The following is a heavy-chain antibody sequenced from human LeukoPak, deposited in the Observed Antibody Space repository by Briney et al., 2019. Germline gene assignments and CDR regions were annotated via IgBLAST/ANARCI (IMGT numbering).Heavy chain of an antibody. J-gene: IGHJ3*01. CDR2: IKQDGSEK. D-gene: IGHD2-2*01. CDR1: GFTFSNYR. V-gene: IGHV3-7*01. CDR3: ARDQGYCTSASCRGDAFDV. Sequence: GGSLRLSCAASGFTFSNYRMSWVRQAPGKGLEWVAKIKQDGSEKYYVDSVKGRFTISRDNAKNSLSLQMNSLRAEDTAVYYCARDQGYCTSASCRGDAFDVWGQGSMISVSS.